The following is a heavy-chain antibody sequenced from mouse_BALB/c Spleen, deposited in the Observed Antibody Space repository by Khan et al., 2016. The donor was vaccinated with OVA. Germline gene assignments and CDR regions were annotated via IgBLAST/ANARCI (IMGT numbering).Heavy chain of an antibody. V-gene: IGHV2-6-4*01. CDR1: GFSLSRYN. CDR2: IWGGGST. Sequence: VQLQESGPGLVAPSQSLSITCTVSGFSLSRYNIHWVRQPPGKGLEWLGMIWGGGSTDYNSTLKSRLSIRKDNSKSQVLLKMNSLQTDDTAMYYCARAYYRYGGYYAMDYWGQGTSVTVSS. D-gene: IGHD2-14*01. CDR3: ARAYYRYGGYYAMDY. J-gene: IGHJ4*01.